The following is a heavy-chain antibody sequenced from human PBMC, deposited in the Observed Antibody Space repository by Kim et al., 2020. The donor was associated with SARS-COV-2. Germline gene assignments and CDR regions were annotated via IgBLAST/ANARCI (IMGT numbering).Heavy chain of an antibody. CDR2: IYSGGST. V-gene: IGHV3-66*01. J-gene: IGHJ4*02. Sequence: GGSLRLSCAASGFTVSTNYMSWVRQAPGKGLEWVSVIYSGGSTYYADSVKGRFTISRDNSKNTLYLQMNSLRAEDTAVYYCASGAVVMTARPFDYWGQGTLVTVSS. D-gene: IGHD2-21*02. CDR3: ASGAVVMTARPFDY. CDR1: GFTVSTNY.